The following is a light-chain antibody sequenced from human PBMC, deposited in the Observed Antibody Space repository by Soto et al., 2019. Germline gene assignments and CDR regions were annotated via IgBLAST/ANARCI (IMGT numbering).Light chain of an antibody. CDR3: SSYAGSNTFVV. J-gene: IGLJ2*01. V-gene: IGLV2-8*01. CDR1: SSDVGAYSY. CDR2: EVS. Sequence: QSALTQPPSASGSPGQSVTISCTGTSSDVGAYSYVSWYQQHPGKAPKLMIYEVSKRPSGVPDRFSGSKSGNTASLTVSGLQAEDEADYYCSSYAGSNTFVVFGGGTKVTVL.